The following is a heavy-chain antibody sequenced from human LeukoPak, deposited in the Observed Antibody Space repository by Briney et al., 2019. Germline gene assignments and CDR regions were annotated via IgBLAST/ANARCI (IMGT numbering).Heavy chain of an antibody. Sequence: PSETLSLTCAVSGGSISSYYWSWIRQPAGKGLEWIGHIYTSGSTNYNPSLKSRVTMSVDTSKNQFSLKLSSVSAADTAVYYCTRGAGWLIDYWGQGILVTVSS. V-gene: IGHV4-4*07. CDR2: IYTSGST. J-gene: IGHJ4*02. D-gene: IGHD3-16*01. CDR3: TRGAGWLIDY. CDR1: GGSISSYY.